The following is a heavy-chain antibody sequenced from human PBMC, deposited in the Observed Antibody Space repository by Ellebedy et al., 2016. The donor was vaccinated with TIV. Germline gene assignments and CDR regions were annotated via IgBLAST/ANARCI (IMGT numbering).Heavy chain of an antibody. Sequence: ASVKVSCKASGYTFTSYGISWVRQAPGQGLEWMGWISAYNGNTNYAQKLQGRVTMTTDTSTSTAYMELRSLRSDDTAVYYCASPDPVLRYFDWLQTTDVSYYYYGMDVWGQGTTVTVSS. V-gene: IGHV1-18*04. CDR1: GYTFTSYG. CDR2: ISAYNGNT. J-gene: IGHJ6*02. D-gene: IGHD3-9*01. CDR3: ASPDPVLRYFDWLQTTDVSYYYYGMDV.